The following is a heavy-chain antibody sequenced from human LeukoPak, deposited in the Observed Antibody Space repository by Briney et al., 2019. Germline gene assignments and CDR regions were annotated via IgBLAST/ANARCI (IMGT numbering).Heavy chain of an antibody. D-gene: IGHD5-12*01. CDR3: AAAMYSGYDWYSARL. CDR2: IVVGSGNT. CDR1: GFTFTSSA. J-gene: IGHJ4*02. V-gene: IGHV1-58*01. Sequence: SVKVSCKASGFTFTSSAEQWVRQARGQRLEWIGWIVVGSGNTNYAQKFQERVTITRDMSTSTAYMELSSLRSEDTAVYYCAAAMYSGYDWYSARLWGQGTLVTVSS.